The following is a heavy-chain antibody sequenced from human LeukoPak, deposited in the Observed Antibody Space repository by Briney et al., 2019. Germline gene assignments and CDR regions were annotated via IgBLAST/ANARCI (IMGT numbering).Heavy chain of an antibody. V-gene: IGHV3-11*01. CDR2: ISSSASTK. CDR1: GFTFSDSY. J-gene: IGHJ3*02. CDR3: ARGLGRAFDT. Sequence: GGSLRLSCAASGFTFSDSYMSWIRQAPGKGLEWISYISSSASTKYYADSVKGRFTISRDNAKNSLSLQMNSLRGEDTAVYYCARGLGRAFDTWGQGTMVTVSS. D-gene: IGHD6-19*01.